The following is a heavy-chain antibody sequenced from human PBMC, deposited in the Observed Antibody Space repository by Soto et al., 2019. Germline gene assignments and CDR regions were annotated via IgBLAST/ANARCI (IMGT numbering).Heavy chain of an antibody. CDR3: AASIFYYGMDV. CDR2: IYPGDSDT. J-gene: IGHJ6*02. V-gene: IGHV5-51*01. CDR1: GYTFTNYW. Sequence: GESLKISCKGSGYTFTNYWIGWVRQMPGKGLEWMGIIYPGDSDTKYNPSFQGQVTISADKSITTTYLQWCSLTASDTAIYYCAASIFYYGMDVWGQGTTVTVSS.